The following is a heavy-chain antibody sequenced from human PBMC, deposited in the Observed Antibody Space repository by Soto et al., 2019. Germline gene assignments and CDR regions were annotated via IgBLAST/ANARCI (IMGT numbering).Heavy chain of an antibody. CDR1: GASISSYY. Sequence: AETLSLTCAVSGASISSYYWSWIRQPPGKGLEWIGYIYYIGSANYNPSLKSRVSISIDTSKNQFSLKLSSVTAADTAVYYCARDQIARPQFDYWGQGTLVTVSS. CDR3: ARDQIARPQFDY. CDR2: IYYIGSA. J-gene: IGHJ4*02. D-gene: IGHD2-21*01. V-gene: IGHV4-59*01.